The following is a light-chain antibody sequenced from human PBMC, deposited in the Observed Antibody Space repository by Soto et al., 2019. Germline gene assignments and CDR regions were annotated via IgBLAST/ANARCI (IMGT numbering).Light chain of an antibody. CDR2: EGS. J-gene: IGLJ1*01. CDR3: SSYAGSSTLLYV. Sequence: QSALTQPASVSGSPGQSITISCTGTSSDVGSYNLVSWYQQHPGKAPKLMIYEGSKRPSGVSNRFSGSKSGNTASLTISGLQAEEEADYRCSSYAGSSTLLYVFGTRTKV. CDR1: SSDVGSYNL. V-gene: IGLV2-23*01.